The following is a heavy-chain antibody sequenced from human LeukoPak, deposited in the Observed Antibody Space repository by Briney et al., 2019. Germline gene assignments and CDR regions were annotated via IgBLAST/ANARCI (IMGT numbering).Heavy chain of an antibody. CDR3: ARDRYCSSTSCYRGSDY. CDR1: GFTVSSNY. V-gene: IGHV3-66*02. J-gene: IGHJ4*02. Sequence: PGGSLRLSCAASGFTVSSNYMSWVCQAPGKGLEGVSVIYSGGSTYYADSVKGRFTISRDNSKNTLYLQMNSLRAEDTAVYYCARDRYCSSTSCYRGSDYWGQGTLVTVSS. D-gene: IGHD2-2*02. CDR2: IYSGGST.